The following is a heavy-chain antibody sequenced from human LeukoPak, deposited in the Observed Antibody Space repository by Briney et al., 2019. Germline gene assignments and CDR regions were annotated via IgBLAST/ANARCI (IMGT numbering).Heavy chain of an antibody. D-gene: IGHD4-17*01. V-gene: IGHV4-59*12. CDR3: ATYGDHAFDY. J-gene: IGHJ4*02. CDR2: IYYSGST. CDR1: GGSISSYY. Sequence: PSETLSLTCTVSGGSISSYYWSWIRQPPGKGLEWIGYIYYSGSTNYNPSLKSRVTISVDTSKNQFSLDLSSVTAADTAVYYCATYGDHAFDYWGQGTLVTVSS.